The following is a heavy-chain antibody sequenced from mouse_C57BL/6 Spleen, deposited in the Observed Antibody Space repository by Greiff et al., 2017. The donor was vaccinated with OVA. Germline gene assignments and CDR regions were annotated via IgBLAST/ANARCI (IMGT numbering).Heavy chain of an antibody. D-gene: IGHD1-3*01. V-gene: IGHV1-54*01. Sequence: QVQLQQSGAELVRPGTSVKVSCKASGYAFTNYLIEWVKQRPGQGLEWIGVINPGSGGTNYNEKFKGKATLTADKSSSTAYMQLSSLTSEDSAVYFCAREWNVGYFDVWGTGTTVTVSS. CDR3: AREWNVGYFDV. CDR2: INPGSGGT. J-gene: IGHJ1*03. CDR1: GYAFTNYL.